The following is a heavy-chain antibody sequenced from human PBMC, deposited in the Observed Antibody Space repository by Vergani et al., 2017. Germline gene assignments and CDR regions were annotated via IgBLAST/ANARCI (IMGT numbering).Heavy chain of an antibody. CDR1: GFTFSSYA. D-gene: IGHD6-19*01. CDR3: ARVKADRYSSGWYGRGWFDP. J-gene: IGHJ5*02. CDR2: ISGSGGST. Sequence: EVQLLESGGGLVQPGGSLRLSCAASGFTFSSYAMSWVRQAPGKGLEWVSAISGSGGSTYYADSVKGRFTISRDNSKNTLYLQMNSLRAEDTAVYYCARVKADRYSSGWYGRGWFDPWGQGTLVTVSS. V-gene: IGHV3-23*01.